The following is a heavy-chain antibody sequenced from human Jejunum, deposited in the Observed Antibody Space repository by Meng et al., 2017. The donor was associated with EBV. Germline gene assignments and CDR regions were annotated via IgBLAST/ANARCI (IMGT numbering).Heavy chain of an antibody. D-gene: IGHD3-22*01. J-gene: IGHJ4*02. CDR3: ARDYSDSSRQGY. V-gene: IGHV1-2*06. CDR1: GYTFTGYF. Sequence: VQVVQSGAEVTQPGASVRVSCQASGYTFTGYFIHWVRQAPGQGLEWMGRINPNSGGTSYTQKFQGRVTMTRDTSITTAYMELSRLGSDDTAVYYCARDYSDSSRQGYWGQGTLVTVSS. CDR2: INPNSGGT.